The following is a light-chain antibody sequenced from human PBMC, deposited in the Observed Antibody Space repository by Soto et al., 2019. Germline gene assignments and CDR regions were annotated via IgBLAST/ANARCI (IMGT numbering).Light chain of an antibody. CDR1: QSVSSSY. V-gene: IGKV3-20*01. Sequence: EIVLTQSPGTLSLSPGERATLSCRASQSVSSSYLAWYQQKPGQAPRLLIYGASSRATGIPDRFSGSGSGTDFILTISRLEPEDFAVDYYYQHRYSPPSTFGQGTKLEIK. CDR3: YQHRYSPPST. CDR2: GAS. J-gene: IGKJ2*02.